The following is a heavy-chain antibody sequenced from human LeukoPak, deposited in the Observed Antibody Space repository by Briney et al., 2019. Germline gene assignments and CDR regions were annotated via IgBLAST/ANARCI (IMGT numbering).Heavy chain of an antibody. CDR1: GGSISSSSYY. D-gene: IGHD4-17*01. CDR2: IYYSGST. V-gene: IGHV4-39*01. Sequence: SETLSLTCTVSGGSISSSSYYWGWIRQPPGKGLEWIGSIYYSGSTYYNPSLKSRVTISVDTSKNQFSLKLSSVTAADTAVYYCARGSYGDYEIDYWGQGTLVTVSS. CDR3: ARGSYGDYEIDY. J-gene: IGHJ4*02.